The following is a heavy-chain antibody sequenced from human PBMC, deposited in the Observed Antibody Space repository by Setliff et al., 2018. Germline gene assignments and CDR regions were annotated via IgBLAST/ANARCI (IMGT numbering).Heavy chain of an antibody. Sequence: LRLSCAASGFTFSSYSMNWVRQAPGKGLEWVSYISSSSSYIYYADSVKGRFTISRDNAKNSLYLQMNSLSAEDTAVYYCAREYCSSTSCYGGYYYGMDVWGQGTTVTVSS. CDR1: GFTFSSYS. D-gene: IGHD2-2*01. J-gene: IGHJ6*02. CDR3: AREYCSSTSCYGGYYYGMDV. CDR2: ISSSSSYI. V-gene: IGHV3-21*01.